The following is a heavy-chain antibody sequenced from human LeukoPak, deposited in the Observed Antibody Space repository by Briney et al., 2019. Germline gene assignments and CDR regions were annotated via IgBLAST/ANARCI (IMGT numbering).Heavy chain of an antibody. V-gene: IGHV3-66*02. D-gene: IGHD3-22*01. CDR3: ARAPKYYYDSSGQPGAFDI. CDR1: GFTVSSNY. Sequence: GGSLRLSCAASGFTVSSNYMSSVRQAPGKGLEWVSVIYSGGSTYYADSVKGRFTISRDNSKNTLYLQMNSLRAEDTAVYYCARAPKYYYDSSGQPGAFDIWGQGTMVTVSS. J-gene: IGHJ3*02. CDR2: IYSGGST.